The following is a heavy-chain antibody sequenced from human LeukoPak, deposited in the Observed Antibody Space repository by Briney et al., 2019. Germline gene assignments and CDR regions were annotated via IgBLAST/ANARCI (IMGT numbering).Heavy chain of an antibody. CDR2: MNPNSGNT. V-gene: IGHV1-8*01. J-gene: IGHJ5*02. CDR1: GYTFTSYD. CDR3: ARGRNGASYYDFWSGYYLSFWFDP. Sequence: ASVKVSCKASGYTFTSYDINRVRQATGQGLERMGWMNPNSGNTGYAQKFQGRVTMTRNTSISTAYMELSSLRSEDTAVYYCARGRNGASYYDFWSGYYLSFWFDPWGQGTLVTVSS. D-gene: IGHD3-3*01.